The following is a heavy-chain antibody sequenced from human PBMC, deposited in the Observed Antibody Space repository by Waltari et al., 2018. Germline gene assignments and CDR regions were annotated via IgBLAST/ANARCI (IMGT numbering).Heavy chain of an antibody. CDR2: ISYNERNI. D-gene: IGHD3-22*01. Sequence: QVQLVESGGGVVQPGRSLRLPCAASEFTFSSSAMHWVRQAQGKGLEWVAVISYNERNIYYVDSVKGRFIISRDNSNKMLYLKMNNLRTEDTAVYYCARDYCDRTNCHGMDVWGQGTTVIVSS. V-gene: IGHV3-30*04. CDR3: ARDYCDRTNCHGMDV. CDR1: EFTFSSSA. J-gene: IGHJ6*02.